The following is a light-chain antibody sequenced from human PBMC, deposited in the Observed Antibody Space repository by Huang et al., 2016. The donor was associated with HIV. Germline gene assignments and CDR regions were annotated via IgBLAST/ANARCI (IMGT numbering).Light chain of an antibody. CDR3: RQYYSYRT. Sequence: AIRMTQSPSSLSASTGDRVNITCRASQDINNFLAWYQQKPGKAPNRLIYAASILETGVPSRFSGSGSGTEFNLSISCLQSEDFATYYCRQYYSYRTFGQGTQVEIK. CDR1: QDINNF. V-gene: IGKV1-8*01. J-gene: IGKJ1*01. CDR2: AAS.